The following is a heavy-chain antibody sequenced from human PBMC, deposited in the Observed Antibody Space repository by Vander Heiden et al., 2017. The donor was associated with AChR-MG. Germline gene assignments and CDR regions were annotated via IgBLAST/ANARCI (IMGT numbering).Heavy chain of an antibody. CDR3: TRAWLGVDY. V-gene: IGHV3-49*03. J-gene: IGHJ4*02. CDR2: SRSKAYGGTT. Sequence: EVQLVESGGGLVQPGRSLRLSCTASGFTFGDYAMSWFRQAPGKGLEWVGFSRSKAYGGTTEYAASVKGRFTISRDDSKSIAYLQMNSLKTEDTAVYYCTRAWLGVDYWGQGTLVTVSS. CDR1: GFTFGDYA. D-gene: IGHD3-10*01.